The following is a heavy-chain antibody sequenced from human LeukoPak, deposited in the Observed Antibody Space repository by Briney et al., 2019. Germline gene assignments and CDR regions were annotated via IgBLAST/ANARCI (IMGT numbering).Heavy chain of an antibody. CDR1: GGSFSGYY. Sequence: SETLSLTCAVYGGSFSGYYWTWIRQPPGKGLEWIGYIDHSGSTNYNPSLKSRVSISSDTSKNQFSLELSSVTAADTAVYYCARLKATVSIHAYFDSWGQGTLVTVSS. CDR2: IDHSGST. V-gene: IGHV4-59*01. CDR3: ARLKATVSIHAYFDS. D-gene: IGHD4-17*01. J-gene: IGHJ4*02.